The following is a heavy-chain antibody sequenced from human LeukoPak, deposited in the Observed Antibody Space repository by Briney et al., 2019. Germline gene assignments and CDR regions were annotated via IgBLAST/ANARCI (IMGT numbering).Heavy chain of an antibody. V-gene: IGHV3-53*01. CDR2: IYTRGRT. D-gene: IGHD3-22*01. J-gene: IGHJ6*02. Sequence: GGSLRLSCAASGFTVSSNYMSWVRQAPGKGLDWVSVIYTRGRTDYADSVKGRFTISRDTSNDALYLQMNSLRVEDTAVYYCARDNGLLILYYYYYGMDVWGQGTTVTVSS. CDR1: GFTVSSNY. CDR3: ARDNGLLILYYYYYGMDV.